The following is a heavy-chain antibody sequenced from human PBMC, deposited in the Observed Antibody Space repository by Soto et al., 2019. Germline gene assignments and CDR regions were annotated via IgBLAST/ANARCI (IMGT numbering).Heavy chain of an antibody. Sequence: GASVKVSCKASGGTFSSYAISWVRQAPGQGLEWMGGIIPIFGTANYAQKFQGRVTITADESTSTAYMELSSLRSEDTAVYYCARDPAVAGQIEYFQHWGQGTLVTVSS. V-gene: IGHV1-69*13. CDR1: GGTFSSYA. D-gene: IGHD6-19*01. CDR3: ARDPAVAGQIEYFQH. J-gene: IGHJ1*01. CDR2: IIPIFGTA.